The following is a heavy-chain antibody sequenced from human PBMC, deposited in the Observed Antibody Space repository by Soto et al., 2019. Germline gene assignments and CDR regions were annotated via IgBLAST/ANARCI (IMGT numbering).Heavy chain of an antibody. CDR2: ISHDGSDK. D-gene: IGHD3-22*01. Sequence: GGSLRLSCAASGFTFSAYGMHWVRQAPGKGLEWVAVISHDGSDKYYADSAKGRLTVSRDNSRNTLFLQMNSLRAEDTAVYYSAKDLLSSGGYYLENWGQGTLVTVSS. CDR3: AKDLLSSGGYYLEN. CDR1: GFTFSAYG. V-gene: IGHV3-30*18. J-gene: IGHJ4*01.